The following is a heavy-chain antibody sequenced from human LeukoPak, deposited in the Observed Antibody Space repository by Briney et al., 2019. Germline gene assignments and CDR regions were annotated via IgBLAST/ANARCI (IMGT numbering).Heavy chain of an antibody. V-gene: IGHV3-53*01. Sequence: PGGSLRLSCVVSGFTVSTNYMSWVRQAPGKGLEWVSLIYSGGSTYYADSVKGRFTISRDNSKNTLYLQMNSLRAEDTAVYYCARRADGYSHPYDYWGQGTLVTVSS. CDR2: IYSGGST. D-gene: IGHD5-18*01. CDR1: GFTVSTNY. CDR3: ARRADGYSHPYDY. J-gene: IGHJ4*02.